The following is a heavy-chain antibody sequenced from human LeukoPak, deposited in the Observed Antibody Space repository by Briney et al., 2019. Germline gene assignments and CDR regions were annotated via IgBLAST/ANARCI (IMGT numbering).Heavy chain of an antibody. CDR1: GFTFSSYA. Sequence: GGSLRLSCAASGFTFSSYAMQWVRQAPGKGLEWVAVISYDGSNKYYADSVKGRFTISRDNSKNTLYLQMNSLRAEDTAVYYCARDYYGSGHFDNWGQGTLVTVSS. D-gene: IGHD3-10*01. CDR3: ARDYYGSGHFDN. V-gene: IGHV3-30-3*01. J-gene: IGHJ4*02. CDR2: ISYDGSNK.